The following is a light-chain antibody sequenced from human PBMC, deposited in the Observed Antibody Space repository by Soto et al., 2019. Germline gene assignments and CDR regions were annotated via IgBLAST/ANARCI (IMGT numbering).Light chain of an antibody. CDR1: SSNIGAGYG. CDR3: SAYTARSTLV. CDR2: GNS. V-gene: IGLV1-40*01. J-gene: IGLJ3*02. Sequence: QSVLTQPPSVSGAPGQRVTISCTGSSSNIGAGYGVHWYQQLPGAAPKLLIYGNSNRPSGVPDRFSGSQSDTSASLAITGLQAEDEADYYCSAYTARSTLVFGGGTKVTVL.